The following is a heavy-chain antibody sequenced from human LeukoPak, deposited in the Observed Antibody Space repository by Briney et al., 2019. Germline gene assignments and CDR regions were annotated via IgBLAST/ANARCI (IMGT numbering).Heavy chain of an antibody. CDR1: GFTFNTYS. CDR2: IKSDGST. Sequence: GGSLRLSCAASGFTFNTYSMNWARQTPGKGLVWVSRIKSDGSTIYADSVKGRFTISRDNAKNTLYLQMNSLRAEDTAIYYCARAVTYFYGSVTYDWFDPWGQGTLVTVSS. D-gene: IGHD3-10*01. V-gene: IGHV3-74*01. CDR3: ARAVTYFYGSVTYDWFDP. J-gene: IGHJ5*02.